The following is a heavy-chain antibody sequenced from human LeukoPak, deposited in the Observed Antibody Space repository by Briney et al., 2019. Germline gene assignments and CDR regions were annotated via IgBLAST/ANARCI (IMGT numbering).Heavy chain of an antibody. Sequence: SETLPLTCTVSGGSISSYYWSWIRQPAGKGLEWIGRIYTSGSTNYNPSLKSRVTMSVDTSKNQFSLKLSSVTAADTAVYYCARLLSSTSVYYYFDYWGQGTLVTVSS. CDR1: GGSISSYY. D-gene: IGHD2-2*01. CDR3: ARLLSSTSVYYYFDY. CDR2: IYTSGST. J-gene: IGHJ4*02. V-gene: IGHV4-4*07.